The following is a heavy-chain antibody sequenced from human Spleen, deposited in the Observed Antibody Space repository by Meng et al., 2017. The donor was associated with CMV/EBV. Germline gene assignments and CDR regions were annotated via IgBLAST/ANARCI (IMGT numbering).Heavy chain of an antibody. CDR1: GYTFTSYG. V-gene: IGHV1-18*01. CDR3: ARVGNIRGGITIFGVGYLDY. CDR2: ISAYNGNT. Sequence: ASVKVSCKASGYTFTSYGISWVRQAPGQGLEWMGWISAYNGNTNYAQKLQGRVTMTTDTSTSTAYMELRSLRSDDTAVYYCARVGNIRGGITIFGVGYLDYWGRGTLVTVSS. D-gene: IGHD3-3*01. J-gene: IGHJ4*02.